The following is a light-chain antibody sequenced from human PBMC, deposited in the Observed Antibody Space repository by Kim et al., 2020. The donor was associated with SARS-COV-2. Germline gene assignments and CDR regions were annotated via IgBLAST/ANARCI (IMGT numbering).Light chain of an antibody. CDR2: AAS. CDR1: QSISSY. V-gene: IGKV1-39*01. J-gene: IGKJ4*01. Sequence: DIQMTQSPSSLSASVGYRVTITCRASQSISSYLNWYQQKPGKAPKLLIYAASSLQSGVPSRFSGSGSGTDFTLTISSLPPEDVATYYCQQSYNIPLTFGGGTKVDIK. CDR3: QQSYNIPLT.